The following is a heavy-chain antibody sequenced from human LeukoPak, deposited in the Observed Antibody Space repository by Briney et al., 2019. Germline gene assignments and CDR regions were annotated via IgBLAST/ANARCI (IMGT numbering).Heavy chain of an antibody. CDR2: ISGSGGST. CDR3: AKGGGLRFLEWLLSTDYMDV. Sequence: PGGSLRLSCAASGFTFIRYAMNWVRQAPGKGLEWVSAISGSGGSTYYADSVKGRFTISRDNSKNTLYLQMNSLRAEDTAVYYCAKGGGLRFLEWLLSTDYMDVWGKGTTVTVSS. CDR1: GFTFIRYA. J-gene: IGHJ6*03. V-gene: IGHV3-23*01. D-gene: IGHD3-3*01.